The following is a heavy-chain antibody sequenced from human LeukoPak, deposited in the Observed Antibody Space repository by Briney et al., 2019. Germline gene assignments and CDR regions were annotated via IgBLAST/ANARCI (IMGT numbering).Heavy chain of an antibody. J-gene: IGHJ6*03. D-gene: IGHD2-2*01. CDR2: IWYDGSNK. CDR3: ARDRAAAMEYYYMDV. V-gene: IGHV3-33*01. CDR1: GFTFRSYG. Sequence: PGGSLRLSCAASGFTFRSYGMHWVRQAPGEGLERVAVIWYDGSNKNYADSVKGRFTISRDNSKNTLYLQMNSLRAEDTAVYYCARDRAAAMEYYYMDVWGKGTTVTVSS.